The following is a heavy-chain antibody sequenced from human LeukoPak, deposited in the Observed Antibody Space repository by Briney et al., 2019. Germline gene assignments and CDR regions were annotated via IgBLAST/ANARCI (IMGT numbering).Heavy chain of an antibody. D-gene: IGHD6-6*01. CDR3: AREAIAAHQPFDP. V-gene: IGHV1-18*04. CDR2: ISAYNGNT. J-gene: IGHJ5*02. CDR1: GYTLTGYY. Sequence: ASVKVSCKAPGYTLTGYYMHWVRQAPRQGLEWMGWISAYNGNTNYAQKLQGRVTMTTDTSTSTAYMELRSLRSDDTAVYYCAREAIAAHQPFDPWGQGTLVTVSS.